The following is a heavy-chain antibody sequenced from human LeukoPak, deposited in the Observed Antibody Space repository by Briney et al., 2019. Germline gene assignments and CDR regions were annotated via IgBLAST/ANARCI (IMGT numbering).Heavy chain of an antibody. CDR1: GYTFTSYD. V-gene: IGHV1-8*01. J-gene: IGHJ6*03. CDR2: MNPNSGNT. Sequence: ASVKVSCKASGYTFTSYDINWVRQATGQGLEWMGWMNPNSGNTGYAQKFQGRVTMTRNTSISTACMELSSLRSEDTAVYYCARFYGLYYYYYMDVWGKGTTVTISS. D-gene: IGHD2/OR15-2a*01. CDR3: ARFYGLYYYYYMDV.